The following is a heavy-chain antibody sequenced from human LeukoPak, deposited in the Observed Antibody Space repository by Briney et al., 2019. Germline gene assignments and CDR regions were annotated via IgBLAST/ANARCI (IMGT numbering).Heavy chain of an antibody. Sequence: ASVKVSCKASGYTFTSYGISWVRQAPGQGLEWMGWISAYNGNTNYAQKLQGRVTMTTDTSTSTAYMELRSLRSEDTAVYYCATVPDDYGGNSAYFDLSGRGTLVTVSS. J-gene: IGHJ2*01. CDR3: ATVPDDYGGNSAYFDL. D-gene: IGHD4-23*01. CDR1: GYTFTSYG. V-gene: IGHV1-18*01. CDR2: ISAYNGNT.